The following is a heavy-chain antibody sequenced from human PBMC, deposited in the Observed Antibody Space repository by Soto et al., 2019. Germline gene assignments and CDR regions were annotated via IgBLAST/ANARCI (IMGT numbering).Heavy chain of an antibody. V-gene: IGHV4-39*01. CDR1: GGSISSSSYY. CDR3: ARIRVLYYYDSSGYWQH. Sequence: PSETLSRTCTVAGGSISSSSYYWGWIRQPPGKGLEWIGSIYYSGSTYYNPSLKSRVTISVDTSKNQFSLKLSSVTAADTAVYYCARIRVLYYYDSSGYWQHWGQGTLVTVS. J-gene: IGHJ1*01. CDR2: IYYSGST. D-gene: IGHD3-22*01.